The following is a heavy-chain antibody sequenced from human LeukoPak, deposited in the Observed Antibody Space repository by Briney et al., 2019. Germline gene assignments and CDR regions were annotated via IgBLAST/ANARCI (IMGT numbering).Heavy chain of an antibody. D-gene: IGHD6-19*01. CDR3: ARARKTAVAAHTFDY. J-gene: IGHJ4*02. V-gene: IGHV6-1*01. Sequence: SQTPSLTCAISGDSVSSNSAAWNWIRQSPSRGLEWLGRTYYRSKWYNDYAVSVKSRITINPDTSKNQFSLQLNSVTPKDTAVYYCARARKTAVAAHTFDYWGQGTLVTVSS. CDR2: TYYRSKWYN. CDR1: GDSVSSNSAA.